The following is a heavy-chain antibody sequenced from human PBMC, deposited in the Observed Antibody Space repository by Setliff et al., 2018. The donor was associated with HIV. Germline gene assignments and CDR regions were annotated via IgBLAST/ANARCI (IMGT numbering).Heavy chain of an antibody. CDR1: GGSISRASFY. D-gene: IGHD1-1*01. CDR2: IYYTGST. V-gene: IGHV4-39*01. Sequence: PSETLSLTCNVSGGSISRASFYWGWIRQPPGKGREWIASIYYTGSTYYNVSLRSRVTISIDTSKNQFSLSLRSVTAADTAVYYCARERPFDIWGQGTMVTVSS. J-gene: IGHJ3*02. CDR3: ARERPFDI.